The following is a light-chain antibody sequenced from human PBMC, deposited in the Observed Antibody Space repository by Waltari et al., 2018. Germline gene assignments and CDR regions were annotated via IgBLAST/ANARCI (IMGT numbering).Light chain of an antibody. J-gene: IGKJ1*01. V-gene: IGKV3-15*01. CDR2: SAS. CDR3: QQYNDRRT. CDR1: QSVSSY. Sequence: EIVMTQSPATLSVSPGERATLSCRASQSVSSYVAWYQQKPGQAPRLLIYSASTRATGIPARFSGSGSGTEFTLTISSLQSEDFAVYYCQQYNDRRTFGHGTKVEI.